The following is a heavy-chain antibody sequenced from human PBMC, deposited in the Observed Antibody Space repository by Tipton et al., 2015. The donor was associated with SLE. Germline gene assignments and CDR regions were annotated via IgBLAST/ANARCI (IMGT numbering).Heavy chain of an antibody. Sequence: QSGPEVKKPGESLRISCKGSGYSFTSYWISWVRQMPGKGLEWMGRIDPSDSYTNYSPSFQGHVTISADKSISTAYLQWSSLKASDTAMFYCARHADCGGDCYSSWYFDLWGRGTLVTVSS. CDR1: GYSFTSYW. CDR3: ARHADCGGDCYSSWYFDL. V-gene: IGHV5-10-1*01. CDR2: IDPSDSYT. D-gene: IGHD2-21*02. J-gene: IGHJ2*01.